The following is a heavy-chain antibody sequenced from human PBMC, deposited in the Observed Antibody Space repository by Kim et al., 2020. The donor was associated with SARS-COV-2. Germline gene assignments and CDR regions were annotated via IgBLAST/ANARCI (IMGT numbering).Heavy chain of an antibody. CDR3: GRGMGV. J-gene: IGHJ6*02. Sequence: QDGSAKYYVDSVKGRFTISRDNAKNSLYLQVNSLRVEDTAVYYCGRGMGVWGQGTTVTVSS. CDR2: QDGSAK. V-gene: IGHV3-7*01.